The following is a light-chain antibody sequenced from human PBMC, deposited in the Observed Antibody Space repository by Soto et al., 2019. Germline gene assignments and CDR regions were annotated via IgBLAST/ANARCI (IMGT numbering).Light chain of an antibody. CDR2: GNS. J-gene: IGLJ2*01. CDR3: QSYDSSLSGSGV. CDR1: SSNIGAGYD. V-gene: IGLV1-40*01. Sequence: QSALTQPPSMSGAPGQRVTISCTGSSSNIGAGYDVHWYQQLPGTAPKLLIYGNSNRPSGVPDRFSGSKSGTSASLAITGLQAEDEADYYCQSYDSSLSGSGVFGGGTKLTVL.